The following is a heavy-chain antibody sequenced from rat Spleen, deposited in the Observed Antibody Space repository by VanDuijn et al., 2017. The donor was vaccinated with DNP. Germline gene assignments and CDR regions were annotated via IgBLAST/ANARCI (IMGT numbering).Heavy chain of an antibody. CDR1: GFSFSDSA. CDR2: ISTSGSRT. D-gene: IGHD1-10*01. CDR3: ARGGNNYATWFAY. V-gene: IGHV5S23*01. J-gene: IGHJ3*01. Sequence: EVQLVESGGGVVQPGKSLKLSCAASGFSFSDSAMAWVRQSPKMGLEWVATISTSGSRTYYPDSVKGRFTISRDNAESSLYLQMNGLKSDDTATYYCARGGNNYATWFAYWGQGTLVTVSS.